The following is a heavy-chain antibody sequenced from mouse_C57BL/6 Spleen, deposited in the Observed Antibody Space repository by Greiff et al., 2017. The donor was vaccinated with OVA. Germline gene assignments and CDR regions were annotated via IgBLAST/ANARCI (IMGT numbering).Heavy chain of an antibody. D-gene: IGHD1-1*01. Sequence: VQLVESGPGLVQPSQSLSITCTVSGFSLTSYGVHWVRQSPGKGLEWLGVIWRGGSTDYNAAFMSRLSITKDNSKSQVFFKMNSLQADDTAIYYCAKKDYGSKGYFDVWGTGTTVTVSS. CDR2: IWRGGST. CDR3: AKKDYGSKGYFDV. CDR1: GFSLTSYG. V-gene: IGHV2-5*01. J-gene: IGHJ1*03.